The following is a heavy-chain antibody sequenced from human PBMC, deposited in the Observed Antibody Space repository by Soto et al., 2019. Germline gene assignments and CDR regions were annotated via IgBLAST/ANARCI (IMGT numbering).Heavy chain of an antibody. D-gene: IGHD3-22*01. CDR2: ISGSGGST. J-gene: IGHJ5*02. CDR1: GFTFSSYA. Sequence: EVQLLESGGGLVQPGGSLRLSCAASGFTFSSYAMSWVRQAPGKGLEWVSAISGSGGSTYYADSVKGRLTISRDNAKNTLYLQMNSLRAEYTAVYYCAKSLDSSGINWFDPWGQGTLVTLSS. V-gene: IGHV3-23*01. CDR3: AKSLDSSGINWFDP.